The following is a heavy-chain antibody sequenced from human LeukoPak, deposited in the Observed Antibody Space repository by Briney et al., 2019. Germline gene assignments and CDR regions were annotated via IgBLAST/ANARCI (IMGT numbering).Heavy chain of an antibody. J-gene: IGHJ3*02. CDR1: GFTFSSYG. V-gene: IGHV3-30*03. CDR2: ISYDGSNK. CDR3: ARGALLGDCSGGSCYSGTDAFDI. Sequence: PGGSLRLSCAASGFTFSSYGMHWVRQAPGKGLEWVAVISYDGSNKYYVDSVKGRFTISRDNSKNTLYLQMNSLRAEDMAVYYCARGALLGDCSGGSCYSGTDAFDIWGQGTMVTVSS. D-gene: IGHD2-15*01.